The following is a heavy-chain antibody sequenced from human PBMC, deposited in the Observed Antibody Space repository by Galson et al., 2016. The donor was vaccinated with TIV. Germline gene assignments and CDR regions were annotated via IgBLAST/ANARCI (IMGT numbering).Heavy chain of an antibody. CDR3: ARAPRSGNYFDY. CDR1: GSSFASYW. V-gene: IGHV5-51*03. Sequence: QSGAEVKKPGESLKISCKGSGSSFASYWIGWVRQMPGKGLECMGVIYPGDSDTRYSPTFQGQVTIPADKSLSTDSLQWSSLKASDTAMYYCARAPRSGNYFDYWGQGALGTVSS. J-gene: IGHJ4*02. D-gene: IGHD2-15*01. CDR2: IYPGDSDT.